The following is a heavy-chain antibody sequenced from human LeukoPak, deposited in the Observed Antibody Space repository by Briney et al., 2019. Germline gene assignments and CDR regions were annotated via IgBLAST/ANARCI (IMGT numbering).Heavy chain of an antibody. CDR2: IYYSGST. CDR3: ARDQIVATYYFDS. CDR1: GGSISSYY. Sequence: SETLSLTCTVSGGSISSYYWSWIRQPPGKGLEWIGYIYYSGSTNYNPSLKSRVTISVDTSKNQFSPKLSSVTAADTAVYYCARDQIVATYYFDSWGQGTLVTVSS. J-gene: IGHJ4*02. V-gene: IGHV4-59*01. D-gene: IGHD5-12*01.